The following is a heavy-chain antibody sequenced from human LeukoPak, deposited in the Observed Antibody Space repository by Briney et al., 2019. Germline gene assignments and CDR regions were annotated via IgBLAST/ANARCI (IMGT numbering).Heavy chain of an antibody. CDR1: GSSISGSSYY. CDR3: ARQLGYCSSTSCYADKVDY. J-gene: IGHJ4*02. Sequence: SETLSLTCTVSGSSISGSSYYWGWIRQPPGKGLEWIGSIYYSGCTYYNPSLKSRVTISVDTSKNQFSLKLSSVTAADTAVYYCARQLGYCSSTSCYADKVDYWGQGTLVTVSS. V-gene: IGHV4-39*01. D-gene: IGHD2-2*01. CDR2: IYYSGCT.